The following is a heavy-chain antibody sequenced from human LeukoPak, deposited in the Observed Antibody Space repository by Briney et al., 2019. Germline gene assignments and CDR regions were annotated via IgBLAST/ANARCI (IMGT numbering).Heavy chain of an antibody. CDR1: GYTFTSYG. J-gene: IGHJ4*02. Sequence: AASVKVSCKASGYTFTSYGISWVRQAPGQGLEWMGWISAYNGNTNYAQKLQGRVTMTTDTSTSTAYMELRSLRSDDTAVYYCARRALGYCSGGSCYSGDYWGQGTLVTVSS. D-gene: IGHD2-15*01. CDR3: ARRALGYCSGGSCYSGDY. CDR2: ISAYNGNT. V-gene: IGHV1-18*01.